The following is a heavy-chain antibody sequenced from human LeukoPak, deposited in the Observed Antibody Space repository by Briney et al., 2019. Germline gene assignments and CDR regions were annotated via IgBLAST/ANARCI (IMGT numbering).Heavy chain of an antibody. J-gene: IGHJ4*02. Sequence: GASVKVSCKASGYTFTSYYMHWVRQAPGQGLEWMGIINPSGGSTSYAQKFQGRVTMTRDMPTSTVYMELSSLRSEDTAVYYCARESSSGYYSFGYWGQGTLVTVSS. CDR1: GYTFTSYY. CDR3: ARESSSGYYSFGY. D-gene: IGHD3-22*01. V-gene: IGHV1-46*01. CDR2: INPSGGST.